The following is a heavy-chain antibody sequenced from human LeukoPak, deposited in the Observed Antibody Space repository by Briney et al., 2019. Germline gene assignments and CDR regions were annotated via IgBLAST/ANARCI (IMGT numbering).Heavy chain of an antibody. J-gene: IGHJ5*02. Sequence: PGGSLRLSCAASGFTFSSYAMSWVRQAPGKGLEWVSAISGSGGSTYYADSVKGRFTISRDNSKNTLYLQMNSLRPEDTAVYFCARGSGRHLGYNWFETWGQGTRVTVSS. CDR1: GFTFSSYA. CDR2: ISGSGGST. D-gene: IGHD7-27*01. V-gene: IGHV3-23*01. CDR3: ARGSGRHLGYNWFET.